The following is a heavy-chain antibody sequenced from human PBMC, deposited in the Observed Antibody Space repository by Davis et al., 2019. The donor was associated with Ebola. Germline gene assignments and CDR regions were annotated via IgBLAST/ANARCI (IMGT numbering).Heavy chain of an antibody. Sequence: GESLKISCVASGFAFSTDPMNWVRQAPGKGLEWLSHIRSGGSPILYADSVKGRFIISRDDAKNSLYLQMNSLTDDDTAMYYCARDHDWAFDIWGQGTMVTVSS. CDR2: IRSGGSPI. V-gene: IGHV3-48*02. D-gene: IGHD3-9*01. CDR1: GFAFSTDP. CDR3: ARDHDWAFDI. J-gene: IGHJ3*02.